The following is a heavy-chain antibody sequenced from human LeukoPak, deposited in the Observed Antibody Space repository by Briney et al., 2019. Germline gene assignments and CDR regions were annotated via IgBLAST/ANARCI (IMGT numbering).Heavy chain of an antibody. CDR1: GFTFSSYA. D-gene: IGHD2-8*01. CDR2: ISGSSGST. V-gene: IGHV3-23*01. CDR3: AKARGTYGGPFDY. Sequence: GGSLRLSCAASGFTFSSYAMSWVRQAPGKGLEWVSTISGSSGSTYYADSVKGRFTISRDNSKNTLYLQMNSLRVEDTAVYYCAKARGTYGGPFDYWGQGTLVTVSS. J-gene: IGHJ4*02.